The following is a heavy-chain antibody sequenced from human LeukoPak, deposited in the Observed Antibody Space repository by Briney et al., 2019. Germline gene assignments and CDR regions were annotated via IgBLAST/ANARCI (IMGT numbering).Heavy chain of an antibody. CDR3: ARAREGTPWGTTCDY. Sequence: PSETLSLTCTVSGGSISSTTYYWGWIRQPPGKGLEWIGSIYYSGSTNYNPSLKSRVTISVDTSKSQFSLKLSSVTAADTAVYYCARAREGTPWGTTCDYWGQGTLVTVSS. J-gene: IGHJ4*02. CDR1: GGSISSTTYY. V-gene: IGHV4-39*07. D-gene: IGHD1-1*01. CDR2: IYYSGST.